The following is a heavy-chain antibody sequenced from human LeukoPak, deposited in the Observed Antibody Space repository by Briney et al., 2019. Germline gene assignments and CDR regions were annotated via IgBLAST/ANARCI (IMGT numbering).Heavy chain of an antibody. CDR2: ISSSGSTI. CDR3: TRITTAMDVDY. D-gene: IGHD5-18*01. J-gene: IGHJ4*02. Sequence: GGSLRLSCAASGFTFSSYQMNWVRQAPGKGLQWVSYISSSGSTIYYADSVKGRFTISRDNAKSSLYLQMNSLRAEDTAVYYCTRITTAMDVDYWGQGTLVTVSS. V-gene: IGHV3-48*03. CDR1: GFTFSSYQ.